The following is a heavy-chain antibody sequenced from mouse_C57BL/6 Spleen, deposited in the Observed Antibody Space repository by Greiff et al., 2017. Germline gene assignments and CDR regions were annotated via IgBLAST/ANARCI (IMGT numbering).Heavy chain of an antibody. J-gene: IGHJ2*01. D-gene: IGHD1-1*01. CDR1: GYTFTSYW. CDR3: QITTVVATGYFDY. Sequence: QVQLQQPGAELVKPGASVKLSCKASGYTFTSYWMHWVKQRPGQGLEWIGMIHPNSGSTNYNEKFKSKATLTVDKSSSTAYMQLSSLTSEDSAVYYCQITTVVATGYFDYWGQGTTLTVSS. CDR2: IHPNSGST. V-gene: IGHV1-64*01.